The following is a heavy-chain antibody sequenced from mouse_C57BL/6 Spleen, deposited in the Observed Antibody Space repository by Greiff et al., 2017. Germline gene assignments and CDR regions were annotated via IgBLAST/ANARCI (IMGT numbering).Heavy chain of an antibody. V-gene: IGHV1-15*01. J-gene: IGHJ4*01. CDR3: TRFNWDAMDY. Sequence: QVQLKQSGAELVRPGASVTLSCKASGYTFTDYEMHWVKQTPVHGLEWIGAIDPETGGTAYNQKFKGKAILTADKSSSTAYMELRSLTSEDSAVYYCTRFNWDAMDYWGQGTSVTVSS. CDR1: GYTFTDYE. CDR2: IDPETGGT. D-gene: IGHD4-1*02.